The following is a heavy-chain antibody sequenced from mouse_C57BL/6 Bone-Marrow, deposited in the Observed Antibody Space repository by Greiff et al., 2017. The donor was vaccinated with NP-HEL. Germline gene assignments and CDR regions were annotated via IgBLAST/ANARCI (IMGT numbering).Heavy chain of an antibody. CDR1: GYSFTSYY. D-gene: IGHD2-4*01. CDR3: AREGDYVGGGYYFDY. CDR2: IYPGSGNT. J-gene: IGHJ2*01. Sequence: VQLQQSGPELVKPGASVKISCKASGYSFTSYYIHWVKQRPGQGLEWIGWIYPGSGNTKYNEKFKGKATLTADPSSSTAYMQLSSLTAEDSAVYYWAREGDYVGGGYYFDYWGQGTTLTVSS. V-gene: IGHV1-66*01.